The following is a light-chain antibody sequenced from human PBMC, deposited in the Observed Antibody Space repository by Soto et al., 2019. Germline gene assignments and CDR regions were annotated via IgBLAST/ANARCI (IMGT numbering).Light chain of an antibody. V-gene: IGLV2-14*01. CDR3: SSYTSSSTRGV. CDR1: SSDVCGYNY. CDR2: EVS. Sequence: QSALTQPASVSGSPGQSITISCTGTSSDVCGYNYVSWYQQHPGKAPKLMIYEVSNRPSGVSNRFSGSKSGNTASLTISGLQAEDEADYYCSSYTSSSTRGVFGTGTKVTVL. J-gene: IGLJ1*01.